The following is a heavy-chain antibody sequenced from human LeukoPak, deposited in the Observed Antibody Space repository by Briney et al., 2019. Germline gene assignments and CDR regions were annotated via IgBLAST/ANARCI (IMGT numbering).Heavy chain of an antibody. CDR2: IYSSGST. CDR1: GGSITSYY. D-gene: IGHD3-22*01. Sequence: SETLSLTCTVSGGSITSYYWSWIRQPPGKGLEWIGYIYSSGSTNYNPSLKSRVTISVDTSKNQFSLKLSSVTAADTAVCYCARDPSGYYDSSGYLWGQGTLVTVSS. V-gene: IGHV4-59*01. J-gene: IGHJ5*02. CDR3: ARDPSGYYDSSGYL.